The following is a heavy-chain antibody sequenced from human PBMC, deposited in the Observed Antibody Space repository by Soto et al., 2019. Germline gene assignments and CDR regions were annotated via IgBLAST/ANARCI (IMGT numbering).Heavy chain of an antibody. CDR3: ARDGEYSGYGH. Sequence: SETLSLTCTVSGGSISSGDYYWSWIRQPPGKGLEWIGYIYYSGSTYYNPSLKSRVTISVDTSKNQFSLKLSSVTAADTAVYYCARDGEYSGYGHWGQGTLVTVSS. CDR2: IYYSGST. V-gene: IGHV4-30-4*01. D-gene: IGHD5-12*01. J-gene: IGHJ4*02. CDR1: GGSISSGDYY.